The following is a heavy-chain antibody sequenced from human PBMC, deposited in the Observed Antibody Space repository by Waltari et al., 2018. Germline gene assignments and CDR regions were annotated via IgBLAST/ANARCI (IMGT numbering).Heavy chain of an antibody. CDR3: ARDLFPNFWSGYGFDI. D-gene: IGHD3-3*01. CDR2: MNPKSGAT. J-gene: IGHJ3*02. Sequence: QVHLVQSGAEVKKPGASVRVSCKTSGYTFSDYYIYWVRQAPGQGLEWWGGMNPKSGATNPAQKYQGRVTMTRDTSTSTVYMELRGLTSDDTAIYYCARDLFPNFWSGYGFDIWGQGTKVTVSS. CDR1: GYTFSDYY. V-gene: IGHV1-2*02.